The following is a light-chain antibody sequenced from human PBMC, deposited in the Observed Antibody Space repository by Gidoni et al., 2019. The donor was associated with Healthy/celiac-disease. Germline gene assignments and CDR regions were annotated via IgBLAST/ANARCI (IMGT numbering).Light chain of an antibody. CDR1: QSVSSN. CDR2: GAS. CDR3: QQYNNLARPLT. V-gene: IGKV3-15*01. Sequence: ERVMTQSPATLSVSPGERATLACSASQSVSSNLAWYQQQPGQAPRPPIFGASTRATGIPARFSGSGSGTEFTLTISSLQSEDFAVYYCQQYNNLARPLTFGGGTKVEIK. J-gene: IGKJ4*01.